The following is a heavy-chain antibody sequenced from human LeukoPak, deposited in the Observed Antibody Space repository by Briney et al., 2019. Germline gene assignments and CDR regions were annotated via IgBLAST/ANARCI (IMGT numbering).Heavy chain of an antibody. V-gene: IGHV4-4*02. CDR1: GGSISSSNW. CDR3: ARQERLTTPYFDY. D-gene: IGHD1-1*01. CDR2: IYHSGST. J-gene: IGHJ4*02. Sequence: SETLSLTCAVSGGSISSSNWWSWVRQPPGKGLEWIGEIYHSGSTNYNPSLKSRVTISVDTSKNQFSLKLSSVTAADTAVYYCARQERLTTPYFDYWGQGTLVTVSS.